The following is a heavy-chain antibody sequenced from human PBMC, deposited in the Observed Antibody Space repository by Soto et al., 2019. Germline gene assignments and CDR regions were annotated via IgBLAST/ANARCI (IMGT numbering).Heavy chain of an antibody. CDR3: ARDKYCSGGSCRKNWFDP. Sequence: SETLSLTCTVSGGSISSSYWSWIRQPPGKGLEWLAYTYDDGSANYNPSLKSRATISLDMSKNQFSLKLTSVTAADTAVYYCARDKYCSGGSCRKNWFDPWGQGTLVTVSS. CDR2: TYDDGSA. J-gene: IGHJ5*02. CDR1: GGSISSSY. V-gene: IGHV4-59*01. D-gene: IGHD2-15*01.